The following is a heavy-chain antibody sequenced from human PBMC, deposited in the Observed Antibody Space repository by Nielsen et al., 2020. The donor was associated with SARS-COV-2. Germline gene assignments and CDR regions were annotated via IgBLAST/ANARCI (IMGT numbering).Heavy chain of an antibody. V-gene: IGHV4-34*01. Sequence: SETLSLTCAVYGGSFSGYYWSWIRQPPGKGLEWIGEINHSGSTNYNPSLKSRVTISVDTSKNQFSLKLSSVTAADTAVYYCARGLTVTTMPYYYYYYGMDVWGQGTTVTVSS. CDR2: INHSGST. CDR3: ARGLTVTTMPYYYYYYGMDV. J-gene: IGHJ6*02. CDR1: GGSFSGYY. D-gene: IGHD4-17*01.